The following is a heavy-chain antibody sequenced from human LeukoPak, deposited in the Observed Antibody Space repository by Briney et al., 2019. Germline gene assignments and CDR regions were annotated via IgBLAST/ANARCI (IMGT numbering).Heavy chain of an antibody. CDR2: ISASGSTP. Sequence: GGSLRLSCAASGFTFNSFAMSWVRQAPGKGLEWVSGISASGSTPYYTDSVKGRFTISRDNSKNTLYLQMNSLRAEDTAVYYCAKDKLGATVFWDYWGQETLVTVSS. D-gene: IGHD1-26*01. CDR3: AKDKLGATVFWDY. CDR1: GFTFNSFA. V-gene: IGHV3-23*01. J-gene: IGHJ4*02.